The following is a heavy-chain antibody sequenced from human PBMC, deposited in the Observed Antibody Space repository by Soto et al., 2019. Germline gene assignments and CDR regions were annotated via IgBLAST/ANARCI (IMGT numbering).Heavy chain of an antibody. Sequence: GGSLRHSCSASGVTFIIYAMHWVRQATGKGLEYVSSISTNGGSTHYADSVKGRFTISRDNSKNTQYLQMSSLRADDTAVYYCVKGEYYYDSSGYYPFDYWGQGTLVTVSS. V-gene: IGHV3-64D*06. CDR2: ISTNGGST. CDR3: VKGEYYYDSSGYYPFDY. CDR1: GVTFIIYA. J-gene: IGHJ4*02. D-gene: IGHD3-22*01.